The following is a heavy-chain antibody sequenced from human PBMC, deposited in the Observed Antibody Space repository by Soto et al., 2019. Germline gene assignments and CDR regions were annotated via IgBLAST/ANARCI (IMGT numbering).Heavy chain of an antibody. CDR2: ITATGDRT. V-gene: IGHV3-23*01. CDR1: GFRFSSYS. CDR3: ATMNAYFEY. D-gene: IGHD3-22*01. Sequence: PGGSLRLSCADSGFRFSSYSMSWVRQTPGKGLEWVAAITATGDRTYYADSVTGRFTISRDNSKKTHYLQMTGLRAEDTAMYYCATMNAYFEYWGQGTPVTVSS. J-gene: IGHJ4*02.